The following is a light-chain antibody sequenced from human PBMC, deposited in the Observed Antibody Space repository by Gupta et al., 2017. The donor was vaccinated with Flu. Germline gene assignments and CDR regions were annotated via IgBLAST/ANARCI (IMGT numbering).Light chain of an antibody. Sequence: ATLFVSPGERATLSCGASQSVRTNVAWYQQKPGQAPRLLIYGSSTRATDVPARFSGSGSGTEFTLTISSLQSEDFAVYYCQQYNNWPFVTFGGGTKVEIK. J-gene: IGKJ4*01. CDR1: QSVRTN. CDR3: QQYNNWPFVT. CDR2: GSS. V-gene: IGKV3-15*01.